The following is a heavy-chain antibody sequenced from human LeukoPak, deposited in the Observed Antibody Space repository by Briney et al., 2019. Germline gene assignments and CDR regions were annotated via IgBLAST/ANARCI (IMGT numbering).Heavy chain of an antibody. D-gene: IGHD3-22*01. V-gene: IGHV3-43D*03. CDR3: ARGDYYDSSGYYTTDY. CDR2: VSWDGGST. CDR1: GFTFDGCD. Sequence: GGSLRLSCAASGFTFDGCDMQWGRQAPGRGLVEGALVSWDGGSTYYADSVKGRFTISRDNSKNSLYLQMNSLRAEDTALYYCARGDYYDSSGYYTTDYWGQGTLVTVSS. J-gene: IGHJ4*02.